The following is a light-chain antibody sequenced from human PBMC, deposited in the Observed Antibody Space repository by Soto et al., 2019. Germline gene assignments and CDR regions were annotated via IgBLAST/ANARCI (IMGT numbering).Light chain of an antibody. Sequence: EIVMTQSPGTLSLCPGERATLSCRASQSVIANYLAWYQQKPGQAPRLLIYGASNRATGIPDRLSGSGSGTDFTLTISRMEPEDSAVYYCQQYGSSGTFGQGTKVDI. CDR1: QSVIANY. CDR3: QQYGSSGT. J-gene: IGKJ1*01. V-gene: IGKV3-20*01. CDR2: GAS.